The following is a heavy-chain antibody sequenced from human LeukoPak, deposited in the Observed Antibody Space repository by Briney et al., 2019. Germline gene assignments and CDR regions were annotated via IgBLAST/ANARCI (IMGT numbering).Heavy chain of an antibody. J-gene: IGHJ4*02. D-gene: IGHD5-18*01. V-gene: IGHV1-2*02. CDR1: GYTFTCYY. CDR2: INPNSGGT. CDR3: ARDRAAMVFDY. Sequence: ASVKVSCKASGYTFTCYYMHWVRQAPGQGLEWMGWINPNSGGTNYAQKFQGRVTMTRDTSISTAYMELSRLKSDDTAVYYCARDRAAMVFDYWGQGTLVTVSS.